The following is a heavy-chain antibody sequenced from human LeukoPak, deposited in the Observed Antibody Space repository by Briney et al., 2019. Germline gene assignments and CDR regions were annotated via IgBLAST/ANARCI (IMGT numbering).Heavy chain of an antibody. V-gene: IGHV3-23*01. J-gene: IGHJ5*02. CDR2: ISGSGGST. CDR1: GFTFSSYA. Sequence: HSGGSLRLSCAASGFTFSSYAMSWVRQAPGKGLEWVSAISGSGGSTYYADSVKGRFTISRDNSKNTLYPQMNSLRAEDTAVYYCAKDLLWFGELSGWFDPWGQGTLVTVSS. D-gene: IGHD3-10*01. CDR3: AKDLLWFGELSGWFDP.